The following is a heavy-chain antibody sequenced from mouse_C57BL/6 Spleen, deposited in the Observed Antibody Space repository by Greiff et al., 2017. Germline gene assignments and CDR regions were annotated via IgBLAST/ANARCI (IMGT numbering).Heavy chain of an antibody. J-gene: IGHJ3*01. CDR3: ARDYAFAY. D-gene: IGHD2-12*01. V-gene: IGHV3-1*01. CDR2: ISYSGST. CDR1: GYSIPSGYD. Sequence: EVQLVESGPGMLKPSQSLSLTCPVTGYSIPSGYDWHWIRHVPGNKLEWMGYISYSGSTNYNPSLKSRISITHDTSKNHSFLKLNSVTTEDTATYYCARDYAFAYWGQGTLVTVSA.